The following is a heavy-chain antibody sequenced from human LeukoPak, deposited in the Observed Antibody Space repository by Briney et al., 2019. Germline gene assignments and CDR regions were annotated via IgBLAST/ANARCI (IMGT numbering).Heavy chain of an antibody. CDR2: ISSSGSTI. V-gene: IGHV3-11*01. CDR3: ARDSLWLVPREDAFDI. D-gene: IGHD6-19*01. CDR1: GFTFSDYY. Sequence: GGSLRLSCAASGFTFSDYYMSWIRQAPGKGLEWVSYISSSGSTIYYADSVKGRFTISRDNAKNSLYLQMNSLRAEDTAVYYCARDSLWLVPREDAFDIWGQGTMVTVSS. J-gene: IGHJ3*02.